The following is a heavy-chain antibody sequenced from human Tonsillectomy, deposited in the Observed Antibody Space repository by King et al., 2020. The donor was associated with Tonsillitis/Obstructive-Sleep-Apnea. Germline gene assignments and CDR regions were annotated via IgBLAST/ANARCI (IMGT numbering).Heavy chain of an antibody. CDR1: GFSLSTSGVG. CDR2: IYWDDDK. D-gene: IGHD2-2*01. CDR3: AHRPGQLLSSFVFDY. Sequence: ITLKESGPTLVKPTQTLTLTCTFSGFSLSTSGVGVGWIRQPPGKALEWLALIYWDDDKRYSPSLKSRLTITKDTSKNKVVLTMTKMDPVDTAPYYCAHRPGQLLSSFVFDYWGQGTLVTVSS. V-gene: IGHV2-5*02. J-gene: IGHJ4*02.